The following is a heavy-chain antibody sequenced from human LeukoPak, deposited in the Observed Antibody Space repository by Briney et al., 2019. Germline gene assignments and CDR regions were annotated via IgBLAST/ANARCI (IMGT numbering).Heavy chain of an antibody. CDR3: AKDFHRLGEFDAFDI. Sequence: GGSLRLSCAASGFTFSSYWMHWVRQPPGKGLVWVSRIKNDGSTTTYADSVMGRFTISRDNAKNSLYLQMNSLRAEDTALYYCAKDFHRLGEFDAFDIWGQGTMVTVSS. CDR2: IKNDGSTT. J-gene: IGHJ3*02. V-gene: IGHV3-74*01. CDR1: GFTFSSYW. D-gene: IGHD3-16*01.